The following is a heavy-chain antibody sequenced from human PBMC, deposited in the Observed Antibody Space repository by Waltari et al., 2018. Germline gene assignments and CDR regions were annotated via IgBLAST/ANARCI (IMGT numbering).Heavy chain of an antibody. CDR3: ARGESRYFDWLLSWDY. V-gene: IGHV3-30-3*01. D-gene: IGHD3-9*01. Sequence: QVQLVESGGGVVQPGRSLRLSCAASGFTFSSYAMHWVRQAPGKGLEWVAVISYDGSNKYYADSVKGRFTISRDNSKNTLYLQMNSLRAEDTAVYYCARGESRYFDWLLSWDYWGQGTLVTVSS. CDR2: ISYDGSNK. J-gene: IGHJ4*02. CDR1: GFTFSSYA.